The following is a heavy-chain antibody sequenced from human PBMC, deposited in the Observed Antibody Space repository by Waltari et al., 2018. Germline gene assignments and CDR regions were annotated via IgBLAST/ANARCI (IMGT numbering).Heavy chain of an antibody. CDR1: GGSISSSSYY. Sequence: QLQLQESGPGLVKPSETLSLTCTVSGGSISSSSYYWGWNRQPPGKGLEWIGSIYYSGSTYYNPSLKSRVTISVDTSKNQFSLKLSSVTAADTAVYYCARLRRSGWYLSPQDPTQVAFDYWGQGTLVTVSS. D-gene: IGHD6-19*01. CDR3: ARLRRSGWYLSPQDPTQVAFDY. CDR2: IYYSGST. J-gene: IGHJ4*02. V-gene: IGHV4-39*07.